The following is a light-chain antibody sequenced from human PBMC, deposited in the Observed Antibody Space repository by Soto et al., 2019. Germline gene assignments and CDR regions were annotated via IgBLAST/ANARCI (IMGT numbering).Light chain of an antibody. V-gene: IGLV2-14*01. CDR1: NNDVGAHNL. CDR3: ASFRSGTILV. Sequence: QSVLTQPASVSGSPGQSITISCTGTNNDVGAHNLVSWYQHHPGKAPRLMISEVSNRPSGVSNRFSASKSGNTASLTISGLLDDDEADYFCASFRSGTILVFGSGTKLTVL. CDR2: EVS. J-gene: IGLJ1*01.